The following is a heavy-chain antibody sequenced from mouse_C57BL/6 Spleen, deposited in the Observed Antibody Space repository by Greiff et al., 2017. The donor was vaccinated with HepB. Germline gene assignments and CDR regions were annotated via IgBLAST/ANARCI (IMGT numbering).Heavy chain of an antibody. CDR2: INPNNGGT. Sequence: EVQLQQSGPELVKPGASVKMSCKASGYTFTDYNMHWVKQSHGKSLEWIGYINPNNGGTSYNQKFKGKATLTVNKSSSTAYMELRSLTSEDSAVYYCAKGNLRNCFDYWGKGTTLTVAS. V-gene: IGHV1-22*01. J-gene: IGHJ2*01. CDR3: AKGNLRNCFDY. CDR1: GYTFTDYN. D-gene: IGHD2-1*01.